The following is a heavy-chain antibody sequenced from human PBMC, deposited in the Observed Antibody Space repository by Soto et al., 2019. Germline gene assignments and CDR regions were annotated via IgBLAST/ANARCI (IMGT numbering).Heavy chain of an antibody. CDR1: GYSFTRYG. Sequence: SVKVSCKASGYSFTRYGIAWARQAPGQGLEWMGGIIPIFGTANYAQKFQGRVTITADESTSTAYMELSSLISEDTAVYYCARETPDYYDSSGYYRYNWFDPWG. D-gene: IGHD3-22*01. J-gene: IGHJ5*02. CDR2: IIPIFGTA. CDR3: ARETPDYYDSSGYYRYNWFDP. V-gene: IGHV1-69*13.